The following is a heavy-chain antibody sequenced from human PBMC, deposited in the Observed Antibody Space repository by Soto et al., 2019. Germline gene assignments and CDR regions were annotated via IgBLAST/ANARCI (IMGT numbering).Heavy chain of an antibody. CDR2: INHSGST. CDR1: GGSFSGYY. V-gene: IGHV4-34*01. D-gene: IGHD2-2*02. Sequence: QVQLQQWGAGLLKPSETLSLTCAVYGGSFSGYYWSWIRQPPGKGLEWIGEINHSGSTNYNPSLKTRVTLSVDTSKNQFSLKLSSVTAADTAVYYCARGVRLGYCSSTSCYTWFDPWGQGTLVTVSS. J-gene: IGHJ5*02. CDR3: ARGVRLGYCSSTSCYTWFDP.